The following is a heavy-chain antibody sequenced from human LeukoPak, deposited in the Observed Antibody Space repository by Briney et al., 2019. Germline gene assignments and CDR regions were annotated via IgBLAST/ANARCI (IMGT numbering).Heavy chain of an antibody. CDR3: ARQVPGCSGGSCYSGWFDP. CDR1: GYSFSTYW. J-gene: IGHJ5*02. V-gene: IGHV5-51*01. CDR2: IYPGDSDT. Sequence: GESLKISCKGSGYSFSTYWIGWVRQMPGKGLEWVGIIYPGDSDTRYSPSLQGQVTMSADKSISTAYLQWSSLKASDTAMYYCARQVPGCSGGSCYSGWFDPWGQGTLVTVSS. D-gene: IGHD2-15*01.